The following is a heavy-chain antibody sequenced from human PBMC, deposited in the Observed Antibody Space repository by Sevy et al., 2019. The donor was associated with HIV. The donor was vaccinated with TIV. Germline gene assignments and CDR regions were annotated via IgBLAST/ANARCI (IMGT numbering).Heavy chain of an antibody. J-gene: IGHJ5*01. V-gene: IGHV4-59*08. CDR3: AGXNAXGXXXS. CDR2: IYYNXHI. Sequence: SETLSLTCTVSGGSITXLYWXWIRQPPGKGLEWIANIYYNXHINYNPSLKSRVTLSLDTSKNQFSLRLSSVTAADTAMYYCAGXNAXGXXXSWGXXXLVTVSS. CDR1: GGSITXLY.